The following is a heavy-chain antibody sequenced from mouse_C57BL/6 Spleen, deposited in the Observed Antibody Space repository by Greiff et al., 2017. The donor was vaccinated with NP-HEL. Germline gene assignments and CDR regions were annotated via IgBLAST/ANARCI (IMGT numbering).Heavy chain of an antibody. CDR2: IRNKANNHAT. D-gene: IGHD2-4*01. CDR1: GFTFSDAW. V-gene: IGHV6-6*01. J-gene: IGHJ2*01. Sequence: EVQRVESGGGLVQPGGSMKLSCAASGFTFSDAWMDWVRQSPEKGLEWVAEIRNKANNHATYYAESVKGRFTISRDDSKSSVYLQMNSLRAEDTGIYYCTRRYDYGPDYWGQGTTLTVSS. CDR3: TRRYDYGPDY.